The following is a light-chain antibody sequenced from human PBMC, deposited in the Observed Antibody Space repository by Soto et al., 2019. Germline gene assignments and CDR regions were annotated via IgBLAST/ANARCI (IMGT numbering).Light chain of an antibody. CDR1: QSVSSY. CDR2: DAS. Sequence: EIVLTQSPATLSLSPGERATLSCRASQSVSSYLAWYQQKPGQAPSLLIYDASNRATGIPARFSGSGSGTDFTRTISSLEPEDFAVYYCQQRSNWPPTWTFGQGTKVDIK. V-gene: IGKV3-11*01. J-gene: IGKJ1*01. CDR3: QQRSNWPPTWT.